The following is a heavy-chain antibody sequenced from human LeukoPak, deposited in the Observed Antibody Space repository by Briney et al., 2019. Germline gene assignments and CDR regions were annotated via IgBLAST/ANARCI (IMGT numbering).Heavy chain of an antibody. J-gene: IGHJ2*01. Sequence: SETLSLTCSVSGGSINGYSWGWVRQPPGKGLECIGYMFDRGSPNHHPSLQNRVTTSVVTSKNEFSLRLTSVTAADTAVYYCARRIQLWSYWHFDLWGRGTLVTVSS. V-gene: IGHV4-4*09. D-gene: IGHD5-18*01. CDR3: ARRIQLWSYWHFDL. CDR1: GGSINGYS. CDR2: MFDRGSP.